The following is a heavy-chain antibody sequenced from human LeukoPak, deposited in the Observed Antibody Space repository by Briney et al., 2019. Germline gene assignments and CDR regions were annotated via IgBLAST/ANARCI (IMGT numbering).Heavy chain of an antibody. J-gene: IGHJ4*02. V-gene: IGHV3-30*03. CDR1: GFTFSNYG. Sequence: PGRSLRLSCAASGFTFSNYGMHWVRQAPGKGLEWVAVISYDGSNKYYADSVKGRFTISRDNSKNTLYLQMNSLRAEDTAKYYCARDLYGGAFDYWGQGTLVTVSS. CDR3: ARDLYGGAFDY. CDR2: ISYDGSNK. D-gene: IGHD4-23*01.